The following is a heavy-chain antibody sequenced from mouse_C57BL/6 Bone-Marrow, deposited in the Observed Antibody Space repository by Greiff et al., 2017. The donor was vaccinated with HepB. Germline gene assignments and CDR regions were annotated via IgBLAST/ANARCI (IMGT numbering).Heavy chain of an antibody. J-gene: IGHJ1*03. V-gene: IGHV1-82*01. CDR2: IYPGDGDT. CDR1: GYAFSSSW. CDR3: ANYGGGYFDV. Sequence: QVQLQQSGPELVKPGASVKISCKASGYAFSSSWMNWVKQRPGKGREWIGRIYPGDGDTNYNGKFKGKATLTADKSSSTAYMQLSSLTSEDSAVYFCANYGGGYFDVWGTGTTVTVSS. D-gene: IGHD1-2*01.